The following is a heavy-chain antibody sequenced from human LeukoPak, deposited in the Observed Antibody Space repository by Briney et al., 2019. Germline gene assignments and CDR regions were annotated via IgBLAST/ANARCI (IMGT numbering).Heavy chain of an antibody. CDR2: INPSGGST. Sequence: ASVKVSCKASGYTFTSYYMHWVRQAPGQGLEWMGIINPSGGSTSYAQKFQGRVTMIRDTSTSTVYMELSSLRSEDTAVYYCAREADSSGYYIRSRVGYFDYWGQGTLVTVSS. J-gene: IGHJ4*02. V-gene: IGHV1-46*01. CDR3: AREADSSGYYIRSRVGYFDY. D-gene: IGHD3-22*01. CDR1: GYTFTSYY.